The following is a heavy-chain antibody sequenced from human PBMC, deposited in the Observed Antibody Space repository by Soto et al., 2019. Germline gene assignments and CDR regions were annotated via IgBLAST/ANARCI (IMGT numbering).Heavy chain of an antibody. D-gene: IGHD3-22*01. CDR3: ARDEYYYASSGYYRFDQ. V-gene: IGHV3-23*01. Sequence: GGSLRLSCAASGFTLSNFAMSWVRQAPGNGLEWVAVISDRGGSTDYAASVKDRFTISRDNSNNTVYLQMNNLRAEDTAVYYCARDEYYYASSGYYRFDQWGQGTLVTVSS. CDR2: ISDRGGST. J-gene: IGHJ4*02. CDR1: GFTLSNFA.